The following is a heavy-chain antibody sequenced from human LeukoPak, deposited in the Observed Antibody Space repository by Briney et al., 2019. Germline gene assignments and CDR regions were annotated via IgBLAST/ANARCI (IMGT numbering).Heavy chain of an antibody. CDR3: ARGLPDKGFDP. Sequence: SETLSLTCTVSGGSISSYYWSWIRQPPGKGLEWIGYIYYSGSTNYNPSLKSRVTISVDTSKNQFSRKLSSVTAADTAVYYCARGLPDKGFDPWGQGTLVTVSS. J-gene: IGHJ5*02. CDR2: IYYSGST. D-gene: IGHD4-11*01. V-gene: IGHV4-59*01. CDR1: GGSISSYY.